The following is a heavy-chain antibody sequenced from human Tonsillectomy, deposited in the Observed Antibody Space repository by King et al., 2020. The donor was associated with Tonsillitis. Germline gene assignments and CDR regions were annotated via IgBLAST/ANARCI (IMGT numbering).Heavy chain of an antibody. Sequence: VQLQESGPGLVRPSQTLSLICIVSGVSLTSGGYFWSWIRQHPDKGLEWIGSIYHSGPTYHTPSLRSRLFMSVDTSKNQFSLRLTSVIAADTAVYYCARNRDYGDYVDFWGQGTLVAVSS. V-gene: IGHV4-31*03. CDR1: GVSLTSGGYF. J-gene: IGHJ4*02. CDR2: IYHSGPT. D-gene: IGHD4-17*01. CDR3: ARNRDYGDYVDF.